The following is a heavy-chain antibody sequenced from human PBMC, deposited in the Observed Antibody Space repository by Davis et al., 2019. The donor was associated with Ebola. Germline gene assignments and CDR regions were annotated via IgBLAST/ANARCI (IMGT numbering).Heavy chain of an antibody. V-gene: IGHV1-69*04. D-gene: IGHD5-12*01. CDR1: GYTFTSYG. CDR3: AIDIVATIDPPYYYGMDV. Sequence: SVKVSCKASGYTFTSYGISWVRQAPGQGLEWMGRIIPILGIANYAQKFQGRVTITADKSTSTAYMELSSLRSEDTAVYYCAIDIVATIDPPYYYGMDVWGQGTTVTVSS. J-gene: IGHJ6*02. CDR2: IIPILGIA.